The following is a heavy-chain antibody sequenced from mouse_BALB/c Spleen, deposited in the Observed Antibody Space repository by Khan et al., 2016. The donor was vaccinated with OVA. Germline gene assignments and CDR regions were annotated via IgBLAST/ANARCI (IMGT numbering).Heavy chain of an antibody. CDR1: GYSFTVYY. D-gene: IGHD2-14*01. CDR2: VYPNNGDT. Sequence: VRLQQSGPDLVKPGASVKISCKASGYSFTVYYMSWVKQSHGTSPEWIGRVYPNNGDTNYNQKFKGKAILTVDKSSSTAYMELRSLTSEDSAVYFCARGYDCFAYWGQGTLVTVSA. V-gene: IGHV1-26*01. J-gene: IGHJ3*01. CDR3: ARGYDCFAY.